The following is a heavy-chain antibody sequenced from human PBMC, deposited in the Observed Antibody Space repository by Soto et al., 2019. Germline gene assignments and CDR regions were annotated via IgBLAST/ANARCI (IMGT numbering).Heavy chain of an antibody. CDR1: GDSISSSVW. CDR2: VFHTGNT. Sequence: PSETLSLTCAVSGDSISSSVWWTWVRQPPGKGLEWFGEVFHTGNTNYNPSLKSRVTMSVDKSTNEFSLKVTSVTAADTAIYYCARKAWVRFDYWGQGALVTVSS. D-gene: IGHD7-27*01. CDR3: ARKAWVRFDY. J-gene: IGHJ4*02. V-gene: IGHV4-4*02.